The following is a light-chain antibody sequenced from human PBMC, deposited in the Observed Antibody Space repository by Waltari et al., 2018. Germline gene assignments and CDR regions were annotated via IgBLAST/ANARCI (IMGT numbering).Light chain of an antibody. Sequence: SYVVTQSPSVSVAPGETARIPCGGDNIGSKRVTWSQQRPGQAPVLVISYDSDRPSGIPERFSGSNSGNTATLTISWVEAEDEADYYCLVWHSTSDHHGVFGGGTKLTVL. CDR1: NIGSKR. CDR3: LVWHSTSDHHGV. J-gene: IGLJ2*01. V-gene: IGLV3-21*04. CDR2: YDS.